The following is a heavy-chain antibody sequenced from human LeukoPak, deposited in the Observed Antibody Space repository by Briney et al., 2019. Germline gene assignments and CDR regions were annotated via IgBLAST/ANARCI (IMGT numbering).Heavy chain of an antibody. Sequence: SVKVSCKASGGTFSSYAISWVRQAPGQGLECMGGIIPLFGTANYAQKFQGRVTITADESTSTAYMELSSLRSEDTAVYYCAREREPAYSSSWYGPFDYWGQGTLVTVSS. CDR1: GGTFSSYA. J-gene: IGHJ4*02. CDR3: AREREPAYSSSWYGPFDY. V-gene: IGHV1-69*13. D-gene: IGHD6-13*01. CDR2: IIPLFGTA.